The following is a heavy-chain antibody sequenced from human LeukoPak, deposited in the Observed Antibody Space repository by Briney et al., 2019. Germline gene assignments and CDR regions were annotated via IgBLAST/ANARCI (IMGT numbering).Heavy chain of an antibody. CDR3: AKVKVVDFWSGYSAAYYFDY. Sequence: QSGGSLRLSCAASGFTFSSYAMSWVRQAPGKGLEWVSAISGSGGITYYADSVKGRCTISRDNSKNTLYLQMNSLRAEDTAVYYCAKVKVVDFWSGYSAAYYFDYWGQGTLVTVSS. CDR2: ISGSGGIT. J-gene: IGHJ4*02. CDR1: GFTFSSYA. D-gene: IGHD3-3*01. V-gene: IGHV3-23*01.